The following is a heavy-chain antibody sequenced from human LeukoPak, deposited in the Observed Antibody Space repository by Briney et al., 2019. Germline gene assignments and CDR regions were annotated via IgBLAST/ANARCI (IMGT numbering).Heavy chain of an antibody. CDR2: IYCDDDK. CDR1: GFSLSTSAVS. D-gene: IGHD3-10*01. Sequence: SGPTLMKPTQTLTLTFTFSGFSLSTSAVSVGWIRHPPVNALEWLSLIYCDDDKRYSPSRKSRLTITKDTSKNQVVLTMPNMDPVDTATYYCARSYYYNCDYWGQGTLVTVSS. CDR3: ARSYYYNCDY. V-gene: IGHV2-5*02. J-gene: IGHJ4*02.